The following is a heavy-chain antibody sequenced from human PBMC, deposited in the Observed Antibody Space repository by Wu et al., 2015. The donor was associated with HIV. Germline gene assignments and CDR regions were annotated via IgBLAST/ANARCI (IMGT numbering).Heavy chain of an antibody. Sequence: QVQLVQSGAEMKKPGASVKVSCKASVDTFSSYGITWVRQAPGQGLEWMGWISTYNGNANYAQSLQGRVTMTTDTSTSTVYMELRSLRSDDTAVYYCARGGGYLFGEPDIPYCDYWGQGTLVTVSS. V-gene: IGHV1-18*04. CDR1: VDTFSSYG. J-gene: IGHJ4*02. D-gene: IGHD3-10*02. CDR2: ISTYNGNA. CDR3: ARGGGYLFGEPDIPYCDY.